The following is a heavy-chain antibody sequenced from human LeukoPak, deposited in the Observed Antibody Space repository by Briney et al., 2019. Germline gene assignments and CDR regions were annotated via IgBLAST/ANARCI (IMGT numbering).Heavy chain of an antibody. CDR3: ARDRSYDSSGYYLSDYFDY. V-gene: IGHV4-38-2*02. D-gene: IGHD3-22*01. Sequence: KPSETLSLTCAVSGYSISSGYYWGWIRQPPGKGLEWIGSIYHSGSTYYNPSLKSRVTISVDTSKNQFSLKLSSVTAADTAVYYCARDRSYDSSGYYLSDYFDYWGQGTLVTVPS. CDR1: GYSISSGYY. CDR2: IYHSGST. J-gene: IGHJ4*02.